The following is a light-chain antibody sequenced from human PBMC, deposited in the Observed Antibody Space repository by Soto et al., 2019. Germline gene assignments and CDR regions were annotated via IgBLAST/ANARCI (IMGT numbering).Light chain of an antibody. Sequence: EIVLTQSPATLSLSPGERATLSCRASQSVSSYLAWYQQKPGQAPRLLIYDASNRATGIPARFSGGGSGTDFTLTISSLGPEDFAVYYWQQRFNWPRFTFGQGTKLEIK. CDR3: QQRFNWPRFT. J-gene: IGKJ2*01. CDR1: QSVSSY. V-gene: IGKV3-11*01. CDR2: DAS.